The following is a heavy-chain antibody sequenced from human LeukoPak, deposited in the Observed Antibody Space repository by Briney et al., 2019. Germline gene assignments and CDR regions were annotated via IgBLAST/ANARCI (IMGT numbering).Heavy chain of an antibody. D-gene: IGHD6-6*01. Sequence: ASVKVSCKASGYTFTSYYMHWVRQAPGQRLEWMGIINPSGGSTSNAQKFQGRVTMTRDTSTSTVYMELSSLRSEDTAVYYCARDSRGSSSLYYFDYWGQGTLVTVSS. J-gene: IGHJ4*02. CDR2: INPSGGST. CDR1: GYTFTSYY. V-gene: IGHV1-46*01. CDR3: ARDSRGSSSLYYFDY.